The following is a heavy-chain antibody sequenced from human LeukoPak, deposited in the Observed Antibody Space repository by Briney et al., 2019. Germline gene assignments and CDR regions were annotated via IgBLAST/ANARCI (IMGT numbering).Heavy chain of an antibody. CDR1: GFTFSDSD. V-gene: IGHV3-23*01. J-gene: IGHJ5*02. CDR2: ISGSGDRT. CDR3: AKGNWNDD. Sequence: GGSLRLSCAASGFTFSDSDMSWVRQAPGKGLECVSEISGSGDRTYNADSVKGRLTISRDNSKNTLYLQMNSLRAEDTAVYYCAKGNWNDDWGQGTPVTVSS.